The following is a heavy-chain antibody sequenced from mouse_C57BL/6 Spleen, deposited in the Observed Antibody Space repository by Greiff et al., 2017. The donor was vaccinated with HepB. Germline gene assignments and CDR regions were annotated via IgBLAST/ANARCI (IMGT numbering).Heavy chain of an antibody. J-gene: IGHJ1*03. V-gene: IGHV5-4*01. D-gene: IGHD2-3*01. CDR1: GFTFSSYA. CDR3: ARDTRDGYCDWYFDV. Sequence: EVKLVESGGGLVKPGGSLKLSCAASGFTFSSYAMSWVRQTPEKRLEWVATISDGGSYTYYPDNVKGRFTISRDNAKNNLYLQMSHLKSEDTAMYYCARDTRDGYCDWYFDVWGTGTTVTVSS. CDR2: ISDGGSYT.